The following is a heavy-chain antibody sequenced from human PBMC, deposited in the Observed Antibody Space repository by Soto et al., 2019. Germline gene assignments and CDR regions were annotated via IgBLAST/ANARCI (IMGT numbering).Heavy chain of an antibody. CDR1: TLTRYS. V-gene: IGHV3-21*06. Sequence: TLTRYSQNWVRQAPGKGLDLRSSISRTTNYIYYGDSMKGRFTISRDNAKNSLYLEMNSLRAEDTAVYYCARESEDLTSNFDYWGQGTLVIVSS. CDR2: ISRTTNYI. J-gene: IGHJ4*02. CDR3: ARESEDLTSNFDY.